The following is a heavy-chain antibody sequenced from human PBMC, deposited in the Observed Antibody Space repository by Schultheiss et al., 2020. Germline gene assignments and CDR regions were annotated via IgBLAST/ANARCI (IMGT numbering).Heavy chain of an antibody. Sequence: GESLKISCAASGFTFSDYWMSWVRQAPGKGLEWVANIKQDGSEKHYMDSVRGRFTISRDNAKNSLYLQMNSLRAEDTAVYYCAKEPYNWNPQRYFDYWGQGTLVTVSS. CDR2: IKQDGSEK. V-gene: IGHV3-7*01. CDR3: AKEPYNWNPQRYFDY. J-gene: IGHJ4*02. D-gene: IGHD1-20*01. CDR1: GFTFSDYW.